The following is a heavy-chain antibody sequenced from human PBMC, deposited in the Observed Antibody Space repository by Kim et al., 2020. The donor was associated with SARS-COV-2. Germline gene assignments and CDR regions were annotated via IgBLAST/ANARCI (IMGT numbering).Heavy chain of an antibody. Sequence: ASVKVSCKASGYTFTSYAMHWVRQAPGQRLEWMGWINAGNGNTKYSQKFQGRVTITRDTSASTAYMELSSLRSEDTAVYYCAREIAAAGTVGAFDIWGQGTMVTVSS. CDR1: GYTFTSYA. D-gene: IGHD6-13*01. CDR3: AREIAAAGTVGAFDI. J-gene: IGHJ3*02. CDR2: INAGNGNT. V-gene: IGHV1-3*01.